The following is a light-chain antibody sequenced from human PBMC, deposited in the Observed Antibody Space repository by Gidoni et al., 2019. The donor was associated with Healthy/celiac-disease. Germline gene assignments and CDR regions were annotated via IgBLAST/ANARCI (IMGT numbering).Light chain of an antibody. CDR2: AAS. J-gene: IGKJ3*01. CDR3: QQSYSTPPLT. V-gene: IGKV1-39*01. Sequence: DIQMTQSPSSLSASVGDRVTITRRASQSISSYLNWYQQKPGKAPKLLIYAASSLQSGVPSRLSGSGSGTDVTLTISSLQPEDFATYYCQQSYSTPPLTFGPGTKVDIK. CDR1: QSISSY.